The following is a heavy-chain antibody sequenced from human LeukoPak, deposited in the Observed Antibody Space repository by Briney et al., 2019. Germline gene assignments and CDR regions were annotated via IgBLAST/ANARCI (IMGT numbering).Heavy chain of an antibody. CDR2: ISGYNGNT. CDR1: GYNFSNYG. V-gene: IGHV1-18*01. Sequence: GASVKVSCKASGYNFSNYGISWVRQAPGQGLEWMGWISGYNGNTNYAQKLQGRVTMTTDTSTTTAYMELRSLRSDDTAVYYCARDRSLYTPMVDYWGQGTLVTVSS. D-gene: IGHD5-18*01. CDR3: ARDRSLYTPMVDY. J-gene: IGHJ4*02.